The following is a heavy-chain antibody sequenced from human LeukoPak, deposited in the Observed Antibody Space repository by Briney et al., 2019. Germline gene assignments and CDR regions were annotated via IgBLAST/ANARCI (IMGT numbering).Heavy chain of an antibody. CDR1: GFTLSSYS. V-gene: IGHV3-48*01. CDR2: ISSSSSTI. D-gene: IGHD3-10*01. J-gene: IGHJ4*02. Sequence: GGSLRLSCAASGFTLSSYSMNWVRQAPGKGLEWVSYISSSSSTIYYADSVKGRFTISRDNAKNSLYLQMNSLRAEDTGVYYCARDRGVRGPWGQGTLVTVSS. CDR3: ARDRGVRGP.